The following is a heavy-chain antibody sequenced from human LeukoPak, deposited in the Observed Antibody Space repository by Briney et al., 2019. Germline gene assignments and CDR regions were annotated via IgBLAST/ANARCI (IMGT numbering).Heavy chain of an antibody. J-gene: IGHJ3*02. CDR2: INSDGSST. Sequence: GGSLRLSCAASGFTFSSYWMHWVRQAPGKGLVWVSRINSDGSSTSYADSVKGRFTISRDNAKNTLYLQLNSLRDDDTAVYYCAKDRDEVVPGAFDIWGQGTMVTVSS. V-gene: IGHV3-74*01. CDR3: AKDRDEVVPGAFDI. D-gene: IGHD2-8*01. CDR1: GFTFSSYW.